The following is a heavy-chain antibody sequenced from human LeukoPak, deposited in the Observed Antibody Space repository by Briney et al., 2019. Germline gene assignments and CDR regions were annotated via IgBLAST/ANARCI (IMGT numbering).Heavy chain of an antibody. Sequence: ASVKVSCKASGGTFSSYAISWVRQAPGQGLEWMGGIIPIFGTANCAQKSQGRVTITADESTSTAYMELSSLRSEDTAVYYCARSDYDYVWGSYRHIDYWGQGTLVTVSS. CDR1: GGTFSSYA. D-gene: IGHD3-16*02. J-gene: IGHJ4*02. V-gene: IGHV1-69*13. CDR2: IIPIFGTA. CDR3: ARSDYDYVWGSYRHIDY.